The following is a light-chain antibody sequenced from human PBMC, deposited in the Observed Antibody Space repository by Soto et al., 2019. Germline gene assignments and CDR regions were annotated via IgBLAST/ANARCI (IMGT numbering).Light chain of an antibody. V-gene: IGKV1-39*01. Sequence: DIQMTQSPSSLSASVGDRVTITCRASQSISDYLNWYQQKPGKAPKFLIFAASRLQSGVPSRFSGSGSGTDFTLTINSLQPEDFATYYCQQSYSSPRTFGQWTKLESK. J-gene: IGKJ2*01. CDR3: QQSYSSPRT. CDR1: QSISDY. CDR2: AAS.